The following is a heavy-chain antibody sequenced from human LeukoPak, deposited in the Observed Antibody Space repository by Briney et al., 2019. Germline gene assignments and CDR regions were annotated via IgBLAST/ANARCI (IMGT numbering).Heavy chain of an antibody. CDR1: GGSINSYF. CDR2: IYYSGST. J-gene: IGHJ6*04. CDR3: ARFSSSWYGVDV. D-gene: IGHD6-13*01. Sequence: SETLSLTCTVSGGSINSYFWTWIRQPPGKGLEWIGYIYYSGSTNYNPSLKSRVTISVDTSKNHFSLKLSSVTAADTAVYYRARFSSSWYGVDVWGKGITVTVSS. V-gene: IGHV4-59*01.